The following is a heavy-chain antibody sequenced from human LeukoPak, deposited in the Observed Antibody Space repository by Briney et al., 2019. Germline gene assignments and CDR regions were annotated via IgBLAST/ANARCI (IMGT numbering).Heavy chain of an antibody. Sequence: GGSLRLSCAASGFTFSSYWMSWVRQAPGKGLDWVANIKQDGSEKNYVDSVKGRFTISRDNAKNSLYLQMDSLRAEDTAVYYCARSAYYYPSWGQGILVTVSS. V-gene: IGHV3-7*01. CDR3: ARSAYYYPS. J-gene: IGHJ5*02. CDR1: GFTFSSYW. CDR2: IKQDGSEK. D-gene: IGHD2/OR15-2a*01.